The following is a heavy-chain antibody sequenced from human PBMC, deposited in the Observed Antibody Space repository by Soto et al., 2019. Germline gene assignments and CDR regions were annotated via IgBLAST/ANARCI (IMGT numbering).Heavy chain of an antibody. J-gene: IGHJ4*02. Sequence: GESLKISCKASGYTFTGYYMHWVRQAPGQGLEWMGWINPNSGGTNYAQKFQGWVTMTRYTSISTAYMELSRLRSEDTAVYYCARDRVYCSGGSCYFGYFDYWGQGTLVTVSS. CDR2: INPNSGGT. CDR3: ARDRVYCSGGSCYFGYFDY. V-gene: IGHV1-2*04. D-gene: IGHD2-15*01. CDR1: GYTFTGYY.